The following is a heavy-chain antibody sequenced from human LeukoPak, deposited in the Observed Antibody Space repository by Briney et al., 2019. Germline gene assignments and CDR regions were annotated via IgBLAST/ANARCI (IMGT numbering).Heavy chain of an antibody. Sequence: PSETLSLTCTVSDDSISGFYWSWIRQPPGRELEWIGYIFYTGSTTYNPSLRSRVTISVDTSKNQFSLKLSSVTAADTAVYYCARDRGSYGFDYWGQGTLVTVSS. CDR1: DDSISGFY. CDR2: IFYTGST. J-gene: IGHJ4*02. CDR3: ARDRGSYGFDY. V-gene: IGHV4-59*12. D-gene: IGHD1-26*01.